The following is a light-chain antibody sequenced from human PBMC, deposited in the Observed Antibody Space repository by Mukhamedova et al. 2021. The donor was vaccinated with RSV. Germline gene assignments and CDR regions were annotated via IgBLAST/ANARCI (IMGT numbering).Light chain of an antibody. J-gene: IGLJ2*01. CDR3: CSYAGSYVV. CDR1: SSDVGGYNS. Sequence: CTGTSSDVGGYNSVSWYQQHPGKAPKLMIYDVTKRPSGVPDRFSGSKSGNTASLTISGLQAEDEADYYCCSYAGSYVVFVGGTKL. CDR2: DVT. V-gene: IGLV2-11*01.